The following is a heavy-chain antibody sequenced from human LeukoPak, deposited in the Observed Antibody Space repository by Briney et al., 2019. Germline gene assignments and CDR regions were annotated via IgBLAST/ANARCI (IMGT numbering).Heavy chain of an antibody. CDR1: GGSISSSSYY. V-gene: IGHV4-39*01. Sequence: SETLSLTCTVSGGSISSSSYYWGWIRQPPGKGLEWIGSIYYSGSTYYNPSLKSRVTISVDTSKNQFSLKLSSVTAADTAVYYCAKPARRGTTQVTNNYNGMAAGGQG. J-gene: IGHJ6*02. D-gene: IGHD4-17*01. CDR3: AKPARRGTTQVTNNYNGMAA. CDR2: IYYSGST.